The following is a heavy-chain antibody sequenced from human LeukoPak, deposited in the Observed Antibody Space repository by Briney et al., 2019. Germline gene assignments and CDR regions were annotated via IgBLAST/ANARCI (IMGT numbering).Heavy chain of an antibody. CDR3: ARDNSVGDNAWWFDP. D-gene: IGHD1-26*01. J-gene: IGHJ5*02. V-gene: IGHV1-46*01. Sequence: ASVKVSCEASGYTFTSYYMHWVRQAPGQGLEWMGLINPTGGSTGYAQKFQGRVTMTRDVSTSTDYMELSSLRSEDTAIYYCARDNSVGDNAWWFDPWGQGTLVTVSS. CDR2: INPTGGST. CDR1: GYTFTSYY.